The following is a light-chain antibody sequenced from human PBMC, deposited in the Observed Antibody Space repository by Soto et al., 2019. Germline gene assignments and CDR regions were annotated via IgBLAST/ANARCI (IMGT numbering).Light chain of an antibody. CDR3: SSHAGRNKYVL. J-gene: IGLJ2*01. V-gene: IGLV2-8*01. CDR1: SSDVGGYNY. Sequence: QSVLTQPASVSGSPGQSITISCTGTSSDVGGYNYVSWYQQHPGKAPKLMIYEVDKRPSGVPHRFSGTRSGNTASLTVSGLQAEDEATYYCSSHAGRNKYVLFGGGTQLTVL. CDR2: EVD.